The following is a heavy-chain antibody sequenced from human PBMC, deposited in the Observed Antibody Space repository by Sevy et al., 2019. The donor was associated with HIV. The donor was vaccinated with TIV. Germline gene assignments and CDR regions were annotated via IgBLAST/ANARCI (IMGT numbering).Heavy chain of an antibody. Sequence: GGSLRLSCAASGFTFSSYSMNWVRQAPGKGLEWVSYISSSSSTIYYADSVKGRFTISRDNAKNSLYLQMNSLRAEDTAVYYCAGDVLVNYDFWSGYPGGMDVWGQGTTVTVSS. CDR2: ISSSSSTI. CDR1: GFTFSSYS. D-gene: IGHD3-3*01. J-gene: IGHJ6*02. CDR3: AGDVLVNYDFWSGYPGGMDV. V-gene: IGHV3-48*01.